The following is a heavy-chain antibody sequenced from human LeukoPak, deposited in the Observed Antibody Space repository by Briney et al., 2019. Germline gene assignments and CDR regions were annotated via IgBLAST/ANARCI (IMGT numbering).Heavy chain of an antibody. CDR3: ATLGYCSNTNCYAEFDY. CDR1: GYSFTDHW. Sequence: GESLQISCKGSGYSFTDHWIGWVRQMPGKGLEWMGIIYPGDSDTRYSPSFQGQATISADKSISTAYLQWSTLKASDTAMYYCATLGYCSNTNCYAEFDYWGQGTLVTVSS. D-gene: IGHD2-2*01. J-gene: IGHJ4*02. CDR2: IYPGDSDT. V-gene: IGHV5-51*01.